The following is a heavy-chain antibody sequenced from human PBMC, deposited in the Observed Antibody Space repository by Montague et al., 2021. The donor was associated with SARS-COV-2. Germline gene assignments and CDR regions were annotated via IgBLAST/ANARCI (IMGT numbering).Heavy chain of an antibody. V-gene: IGHV4-4*07. CDR1: GDSISGYY. J-gene: IGHJ6*02. CDR2: VYPSGTT. D-gene: IGHD1-26*01. CDR3: ARDTRRVEECGPWDHNGMDV. Sequence: SGTLSLTCSVSGDSISGYYWGWIRQPAGKRLEWIGRVYPSGTTDYNPSLGSRVTVSVDTSKNQFSLKLTSVTAADTAVYYCARDTRRVEECGPWDHNGMDVWGQGTTVIVSS.